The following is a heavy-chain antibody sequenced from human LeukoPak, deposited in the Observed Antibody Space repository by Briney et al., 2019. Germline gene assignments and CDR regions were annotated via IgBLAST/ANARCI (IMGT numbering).Heavy chain of an antibody. CDR2: IYSSETT. Sequence: SETLSLTCSVSGASISSDYWSWIRQPPGKGLEWIGNIYSSETTKYNPSLRSRATISGDTSKHQFSLKLSSVTAADTAVYYCARHFPYCGGDCPYYYMDVWGKGTTVTVSS. CDR3: ARHFPYCGGDCPYYYMDV. J-gene: IGHJ6*03. D-gene: IGHD2-21*02. CDR1: GASISSDY. V-gene: IGHV4-4*09.